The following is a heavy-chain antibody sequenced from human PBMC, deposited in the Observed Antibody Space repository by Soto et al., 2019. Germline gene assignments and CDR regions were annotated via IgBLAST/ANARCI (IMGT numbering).Heavy chain of an antibody. D-gene: IGHD6-25*01. Sequence: SVKVSCKASGGTFSSYAISWVRQAPGQGLEWMGGIIPIFGTANYAQKFQGRVTITADESTSTAYMELSSLRSEDTAVYYCARGEWYSSDSFDYWSQGTLVTVSS. J-gene: IGHJ4*02. CDR1: GGTFSSYA. V-gene: IGHV1-69*13. CDR2: IIPIFGTA. CDR3: ARGEWYSSDSFDY.